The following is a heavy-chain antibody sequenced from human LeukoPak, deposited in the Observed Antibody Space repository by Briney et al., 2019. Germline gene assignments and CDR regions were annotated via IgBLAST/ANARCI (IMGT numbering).Heavy chain of an antibody. D-gene: IGHD4-17*01. CDR1: GGSFSGYY. J-gene: IGHJ4*02. CDR3: ARGTVNATSYFDY. V-gene: IGHV4-34*01. Sequence: SETLSLTCAVYGGSFSGYYWSWIRQPPGKGLEWIGEINHSGSTNYNPSLKSRVTISVDTSKNQFSLKLSSVTAADTAVYYCARGTVNATSYFDYWGQGTLVTVSS. CDR2: INHSGST.